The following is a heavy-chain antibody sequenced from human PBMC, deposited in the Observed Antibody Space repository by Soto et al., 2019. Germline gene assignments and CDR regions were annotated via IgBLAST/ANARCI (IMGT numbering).Heavy chain of an antibody. CDR1: VGSISSYY. CDR2: IYYSGST. V-gene: IGHV4-59*01. Sequence: ASETLSLTCTVSVGSISSYYWSWIRQPPGKGPEWIGYIYYSGSTNYNPSLKSRVTISVDTSKNQFSLKLSSVTAADTAVYYCARSAGLWFGELYYYYGMDVWGQGTTVTVSS. D-gene: IGHD3-10*01. J-gene: IGHJ6*02. CDR3: ARSAGLWFGELYYYYGMDV.